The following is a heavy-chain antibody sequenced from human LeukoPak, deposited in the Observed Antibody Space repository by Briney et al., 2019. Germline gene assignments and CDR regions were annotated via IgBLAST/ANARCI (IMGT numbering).Heavy chain of an antibody. CDR1: GGSFSGYY. J-gene: IGHJ4*02. Sequence: PSETLSLTCAVYGGSFSGYYWSWIRQPPGKGLEWIGEINHSGSTNYNPSLKSRVTISVDTSKNQFPLKLSSVTAADTAVYYCARGLGLGGDCYYFDYWGQGTLVTVSS. CDR3: ARGLGLGGDCYYFDY. D-gene: IGHD2-21*02. V-gene: IGHV4-34*01. CDR2: INHSGST.